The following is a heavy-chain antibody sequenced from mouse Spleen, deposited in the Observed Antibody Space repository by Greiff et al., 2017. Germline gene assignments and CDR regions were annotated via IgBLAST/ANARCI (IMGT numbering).Heavy chain of an antibody. V-gene: IGHV1-59*01. J-gene: IGHJ2*01. CDR1: GYTFTSYW. CDR2: IDPSDSYT. CDR3: APLYYRYHDDPFDY. D-gene: IGHD2-14*01. Sequence: QVQLQQPGAELVRPGTSVKLSCKASGYTFTSYWMHWVKQRPGQGLEWIGVIDPSDSYTNYNQKFKGKATLTVDTSSSTAYMQLSSLTSEDSAVYYCAPLYYRYHDDPFDYWGQGTTLTVSS.